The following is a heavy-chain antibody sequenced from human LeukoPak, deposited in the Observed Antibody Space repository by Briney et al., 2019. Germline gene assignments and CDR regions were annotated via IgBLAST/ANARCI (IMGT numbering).Heavy chain of an antibody. CDR3: AKDQVTDYYDSSGSLYYFDS. J-gene: IGHJ4*02. D-gene: IGHD3-22*01. CDR2: ISSSSSTI. CDR1: GFTFSSYS. Sequence: GGSLRLSCAASGFTFSSYSMNWVRQAPGKGLEWVSYISSSSSTIYYADSVKGRFTISRDNSKSTLYVQMNSLTAEDTAVYYCAKDQVTDYYDSSGSLYYFDSWGQGTLVTVSS. V-gene: IGHV3-48*01.